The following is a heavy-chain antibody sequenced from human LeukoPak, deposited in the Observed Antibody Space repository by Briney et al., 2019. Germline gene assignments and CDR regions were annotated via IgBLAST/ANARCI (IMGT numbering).Heavy chain of an antibody. D-gene: IGHD1-1*01. CDR2: INPNSGGT. Sequence: ASVKVSCKPSGYTFTYYYIHWVRQAPGQGFEWMGWINPNSGGTNYAQMFQGRVTMTSDTSISTVYMELSGLRYDDTAVYYCARGPNTGRGDYWGQGTLVTVSS. J-gene: IGHJ4*02. V-gene: IGHV1-2*02. CDR1: GYTFTYYY. CDR3: ARGPNTGRGDY.